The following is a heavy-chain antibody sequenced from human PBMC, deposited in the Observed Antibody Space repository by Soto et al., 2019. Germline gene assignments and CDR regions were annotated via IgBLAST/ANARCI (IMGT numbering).Heavy chain of an antibody. CDR1: GFTFSSYG. D-gene: IGHD2-8*01. CDR2: IWYDGSNK. CDR3: ARPRVGYCTNCVCPDAFDI. V-gene: IGHV3-33*01. J-gene: IGHJ3*02. Sequence: QVQLVESGGGVVQPGRSLRLSCAASGFTFSSYGMHWVRQAPGKGLEWVAVIWYDGSNKYYADSVKGRFTISRDNSKNTRYLQMNSLRAEDTAVYYCARPRVGYCTNCVCPDAFDIWGQGTMVTVSS.